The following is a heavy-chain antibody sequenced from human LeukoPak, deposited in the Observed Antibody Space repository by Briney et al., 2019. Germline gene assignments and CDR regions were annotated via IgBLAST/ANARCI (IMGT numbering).Heavy chain of an antibody. CDR2: IYYTGST. CDR3: ARLVVPAATTWYFDL. D-gene: IGHD2-2*01. J-gene: IGHJ2*01. V-gene: IGHV4-59*01. CDR1: GGSISRDY. Sequence: PSETLSLTCTVSGGSISRDYWSWIRQPPGKGLEWIGYIYYTGSTNYNPSLKSRVTISVDTSKNQFSLKLSSVTAADTAVYYCARLVVPAATTWYFDLWGRGTLVTVSS.